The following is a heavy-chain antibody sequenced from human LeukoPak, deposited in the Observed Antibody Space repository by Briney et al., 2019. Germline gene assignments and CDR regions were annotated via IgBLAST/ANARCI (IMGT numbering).Heavy chain of an antibody. Sequence: ASVKVSCKASGYTFTGYYMHWVRQAPGQGLEWMGWINPNSGGTNYAQKFQGRVTMTRDTSISTAYMELSRLRSDDTAVYYCARGGDILTGYPPVLFDYWGQGTLVTVSS. CDR3: ARGGDILTGYPPVLFDY. CDR1: GYTFTGYY. V-gene: IGHV1-2*02. J-gene: IGHJ4*02. CDR2: INPNSGGT. D-gene: IGHD3-9*01.